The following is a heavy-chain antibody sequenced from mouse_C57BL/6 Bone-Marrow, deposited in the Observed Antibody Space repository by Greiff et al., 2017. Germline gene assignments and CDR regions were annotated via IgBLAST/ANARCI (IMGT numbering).Heavy chain of an antibody. J-gene: IGHJ3*01. CDR3: ARHGYDGYYVPFAY. Sequence: QVQLQQSGAEPVPPSASLPPCLPSSFYTFTYYTIHWVKQRSGQGLEWIGWFYPGSGSIKYNEKFKDKATLTADKSSSTVYMELSRLTSEDSAVYFCARHGYDGYYVPFAYWGQGTLVTVSA. V-gene: IGHV1-62-2*01. CDR2: FYPGSGSI. CDR1: FYTFTYYT. D-gene: IGHD2-3*01.